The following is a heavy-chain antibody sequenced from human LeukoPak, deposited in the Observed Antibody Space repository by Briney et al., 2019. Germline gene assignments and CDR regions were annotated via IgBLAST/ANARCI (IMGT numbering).Heavy chain of an antibody. D-gene: IGHD5-18*01. CDR2: IYYSGST. J-gene: IGHJ4*02. Sequence: NPSETLSLTCTVSGGSISSYYWSWIRQPPGKGLEWIGYIYYSGSTNYNPSLKSRVTISVDTSKNQFSLKLSSVTAADTAVYYCAKENEGYSYGYAVDYWGQGTLVTVSS. V-gene: IGHV4-59*01. CDR1: GGSISSYY. CDR3: AKENEGYSYGYAVDY.